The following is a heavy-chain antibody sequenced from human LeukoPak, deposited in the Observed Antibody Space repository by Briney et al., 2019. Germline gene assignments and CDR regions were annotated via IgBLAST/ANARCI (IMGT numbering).Heavy chain of an antibody. CDR1: GGSISSYY. CDR2: IYTSGST. D-gene: IGHD6-19*01. Sequence: PSETLSLTCTVSGGSISSYYWSWIRQPAGKGLEWIGRIYTSGSTNYNPSLKSRVTISVDTSKNQFSLKLSSVTAADTAVYYCARGRKWLTGGGFDYWGQGTLVTVSS. V-gene: IGHV4-4*07. CDR3: ARGRKWLTGGGFDY. J-gene: IGHJ4*02.